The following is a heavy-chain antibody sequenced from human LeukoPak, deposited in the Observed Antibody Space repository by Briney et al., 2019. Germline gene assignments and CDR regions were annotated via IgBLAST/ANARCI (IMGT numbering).Heavy chain of an antibody. CDR2: ISSSGSTI. Sequence: TGGSLRLSCAASGFTFSSYEMNWVRQAPGKGLEWVSYISSSGSTIYYADSVKGRFTISRDNAKNSLYLQMNSLRAEDTAVYYCARLGSEFLSFDPWGQGTLVTVPS. CDR1: GFTFSSYE. V-gene: IGHV3-48*03. J-gene: IGHJ5*02. D-gene: IGHD3-16*01. CDR3: ARLGSEFLSFDP.